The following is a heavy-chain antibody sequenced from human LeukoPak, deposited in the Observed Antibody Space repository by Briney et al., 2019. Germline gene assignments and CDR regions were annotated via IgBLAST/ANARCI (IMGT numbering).Heavy chain of an antibody. J-gene: IGHJ5*02. CDR1: GFTFSSYW. Sequence: GGSLRLSCAASGFTFSSYWMHWVRQAPGKGLVWVSRINSDGSSTSYADSVKGRFTISRDNAKNTLYLQMNSLRAEDTAVYYCARASYYDSSGYYKNWFDPWGQGTLVTVSS. CDR2: INSDGSST. CDR3: ARASYYDSSGYYKNWFDP. V-gene: IGHV3-74*01. D-gene: IGHD3-22*01.